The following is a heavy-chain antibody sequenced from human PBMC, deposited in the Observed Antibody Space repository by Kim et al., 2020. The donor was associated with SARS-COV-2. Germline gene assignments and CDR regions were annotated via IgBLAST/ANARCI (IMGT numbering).Heavy chain of an antibody. CDR3: ARGNRLYYDSSGYSLDY. D-gene: IGHD3-22*01. CDR2: ISYDGSNK. Sequence: GGSLRLSCAASGFTFSSYAMHWVRQAPGKGLEWVAVISYDGSNKYYADSVKGRFTISRDNSKNTLYLQMNSLRAEDTAVYYCARGNRLYYDSSGYSLDYWGQGTLVTVSS. V-gene: IGHV3-30*04. CDR1: GFTFSSYA. J-gene: IGHJ4*02.